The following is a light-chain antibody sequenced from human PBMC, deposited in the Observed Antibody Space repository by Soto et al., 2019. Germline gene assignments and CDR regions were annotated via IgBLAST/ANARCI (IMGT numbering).Light chain of an antibody. Sequence: QSVLTQSPSASGSPGQSVTISCTGTKNDIVVYDFVSWYQHHPGKAPRLIIYEVVQRPSGVPDRFSGSKSGNTASLTVSGLQAADEADYFCKSYAGSNTYVFGSGT. V-gene: IGLV2-8*01. CDR2: EVV. CDR1: KNDIVVYDF. CDR3: KSYAGSNTYV. J-gene: IGLJ1*01.